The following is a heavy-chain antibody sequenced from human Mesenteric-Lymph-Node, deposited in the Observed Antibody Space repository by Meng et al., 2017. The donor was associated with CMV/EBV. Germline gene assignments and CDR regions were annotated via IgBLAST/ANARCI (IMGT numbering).Heavy chain of an antibody. CDR3: ASVALSTSLFPRSFDY. V-gene: IGHV4-61*01. CDR2: IYDIGKT. Sequence: SETLSLTCTVSGGSVSSASYYWSCIRQPPGKGLEWIGYIYDIGKTKYNPLLQSRVTTSVDTSKNQFSLNVRSVTAADSAIYYCASVALSTSLFPRSFDYWGQGTLVTVSS. J-gene: IGHJ4*02. CDR1: GGSVSSASYY. D-gene: IGHD6-13*01.